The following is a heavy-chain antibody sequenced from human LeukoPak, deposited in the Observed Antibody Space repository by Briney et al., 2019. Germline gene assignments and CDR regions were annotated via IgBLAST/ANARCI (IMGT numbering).Heavy chain of an antibody. CDR1: GSTFSSYA. V-gene: IGHV3-30-3*01. CDR2: ISHDGSNK. CDR3: ARDGQWLLDY. J-gene: IGHJ4*02. D-gene: IGHD6-19*01. Sequence: PGGSLRLSCAASGSTFSSYAMHWVRQAPGKGLEWVAVISHDGSNKYYADSVKGRFIISRDNSKNTLYLQMNSLRAEDTAVYYCARDGQWLLDYWGQGTLVTVSS.